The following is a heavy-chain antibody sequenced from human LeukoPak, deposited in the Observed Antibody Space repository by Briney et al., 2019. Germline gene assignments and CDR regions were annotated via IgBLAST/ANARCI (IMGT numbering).Heavy chain of an antibody. J-gene: IGHJ4*02. CDR1: GYTFTGYY. V-gene: IGHV1-2*02. CDR2: INPNSGGT. D-gene: IGHD2-15*01. CDR3: ARSGRRCSGGSCYYWENY. Sequence: ASVKVSCKASGYTFTGYYMHWVRQAPGQGLERMGWINPNSGGTNYAQKFQGRVTMTRDTSISTAYMELSRLRSDDTAVYYCARSGRRCSGGSCYYWENYWGQGTLVTVSS.